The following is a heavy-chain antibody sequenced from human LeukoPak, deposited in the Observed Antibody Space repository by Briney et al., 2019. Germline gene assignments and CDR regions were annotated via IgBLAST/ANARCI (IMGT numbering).Heavy chain of an antibody. CDR1: GFTFRRYA. CDR3: AKDAPLYDSSGDPEHAFDF. CDR2: SSDDGGSA. V-gene: IGHV3-23*01. Sequence: GGSLRLSCAGYGFTFRRYAMSWVRQAPGKGLEWVASSSDDGGSAYYADSVKGRFTISRDNSKNTLYVQMDNLRDDDTAVYYCAKDAPLYDSSGDPEHAFDFWGRGTMVAVSS. J-gene: IGHJ3*01. D-gene: IGHD3-22*01.